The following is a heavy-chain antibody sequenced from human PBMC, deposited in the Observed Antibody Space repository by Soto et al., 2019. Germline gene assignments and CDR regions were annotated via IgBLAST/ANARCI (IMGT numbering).Heavy chain of an antibody. V-gene: IGHV4-31*03. CDR2: IYYSGST. D-gene: IGHD3-22*01. Sequence: QVQLQESGPGLVKPSQTLSLTCTVSGGSISSGNYYWSWISQHPGKGLEWIVYIYYSGSTYYNPSLKSRVTVSVDTSKNQFSRKMSSVTAADTAVYYCARTSYDSSGTAADPWGQGTLVTVSS. CDR1: GGSISSGNYY. J-gene: IGHJ5*02. CDR3: ARTSYDSSGTAADP.